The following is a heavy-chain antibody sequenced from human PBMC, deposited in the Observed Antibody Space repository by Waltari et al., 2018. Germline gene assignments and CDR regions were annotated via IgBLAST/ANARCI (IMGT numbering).Heavy chain of an antibody. CDR2: IGGSGGST. Sequence: PGKGLEWVSAIGGSGGSTYYADTVKGRLTISRDNSKSTLDLQMNSLRAEDTAVYYCAKDWEEMATILFDYWGQGTLVTVSS. D-gene: IGHD5-12*01. V-gene: IGHV3-23*01. CDR3: AKDWEEMATILFDY. J-gene: IGHJ4*02.